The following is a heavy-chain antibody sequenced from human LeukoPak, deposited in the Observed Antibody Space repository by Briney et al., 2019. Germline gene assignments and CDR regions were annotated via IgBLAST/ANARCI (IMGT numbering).Heavy chain of an antibody. CDR2: ISSSGSTI. CDR3: ARDRYYYDSSGNYRYWYFDL. J-gene: IGHJ2*01. CDR1: GFTSRTYE. V-gene: IGHV3-48*03. D-gene: IGHD3-22*01. Sequence: GGSLRLSCAASGFTSRTYEMNWVRQAPGKGLEWVSYISSSGSTIYYADSLKGRFTISRDNAKNSLYLQMNSLRAEDTAVYYCARDRYYYDSSGNYRYWYFDLWGRGTLVTVSS.